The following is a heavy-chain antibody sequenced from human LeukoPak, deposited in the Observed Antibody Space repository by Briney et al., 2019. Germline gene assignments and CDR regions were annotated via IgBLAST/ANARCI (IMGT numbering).Heavy chain of an antibody. V-gene: IGHV3-11*06. J-gene: IGHJ4*02. CDR2: ISSDNTYT. Sequence: GGSLRLSCAVSGFTSSDYYMSWVRQAPGKEMECVSYISSDNTYTNYADSVRGRFTISRDNAKNSLYLQMNCLRAEDTAVYYCVRGGPYGDYDAYWGQGTLVTVSS. CDR1: GFTSSDYY. CDR3: VRGGPYGDYDAY. D-gene: IGHD4-17*01.